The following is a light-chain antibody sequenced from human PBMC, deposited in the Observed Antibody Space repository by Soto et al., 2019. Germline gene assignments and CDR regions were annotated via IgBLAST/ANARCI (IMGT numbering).Light chain of an antibody. J-gene: IGKJ4*01. CDR2: DAS. CDR3: QYRGIWPPGAT. Sequence: EIVLTQSPVTLSLSPGERATLSCRASQSINNYLAWYQQKPGQPPRLLIYDASNRATAIPVRFSGSGSGTDFTLPISSLEPEDSAVYYCQYRGIWPPGATFGGGTKVAIK. V-gene: IGKV3-11*01. CDR1: QSINNY.